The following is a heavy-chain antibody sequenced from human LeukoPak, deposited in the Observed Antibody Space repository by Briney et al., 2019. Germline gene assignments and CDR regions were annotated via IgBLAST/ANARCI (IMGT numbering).Heavy chain of an antibody. CDR3: ARDDASTARASGMDV. V-gene: IGHV3-21*01. CDR1: GFTFTTYD. Sequence: PGGSLRLSCAASGFTFTTYDMNWVRQAPGKGLEWVSYISRDSAYMYLADSVKGRFTISRDNAKNSLYLQMNSLRGVDTAVYYCARDDASTARASGMDVWGKGTTVTVSS. D-gene: IGHD6-6*01. CDR2: ISRDSAYM. J-gene: IGHJ6*04.